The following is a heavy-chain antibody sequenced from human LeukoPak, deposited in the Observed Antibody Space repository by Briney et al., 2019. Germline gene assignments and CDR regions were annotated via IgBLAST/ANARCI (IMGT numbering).Heavy chain of an antibody. Sequence: GGSLRLSCAASGFTFSSYAMHWVRQAPGKGLEWVAVISYDGSIKYYADSVKGRFTTSRDNSKNMLYLQMNSLSAEDTAVYYCARGPGYSSGWYVLSVDYWGQGILVTVSS. J-gene: IGHJ4*02. CDR1: GFTFSSYA. D-gene: IGHD6-19*01. CDR2: ISYDGSIK. CDR3: ARGPGYSSGWYVLSVDY. V-gene: IGHV3-30-3*01.